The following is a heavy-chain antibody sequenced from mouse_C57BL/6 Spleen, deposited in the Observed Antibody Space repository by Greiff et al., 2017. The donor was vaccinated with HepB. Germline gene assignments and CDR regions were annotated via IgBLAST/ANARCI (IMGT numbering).Heavy chain of an antibody. D-gene: IGHD1-1*01. J-gene: IGHJ2*01. V-gene: IGHV1-22*01. CDR2: INPNNGGT. Sequence: VQLQQSGPELVKPGASVKMSCKASGYTFTDYNMHWVKQSHGKSLEWIGYINPNNGGTSYNQKFKGKATLTVNKSSSTAYMELRSLTSEDSAVYYCANYYDGSPFDYWGQGTTLTVSS. CDR3: ANYYDGSPFDY. CDR1: GYTFTDYN.